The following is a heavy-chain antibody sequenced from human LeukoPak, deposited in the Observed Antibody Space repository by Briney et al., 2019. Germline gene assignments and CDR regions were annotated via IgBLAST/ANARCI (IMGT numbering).Heavy chain of an antibody. CDR1: GFTVSSNY. CDR2: IYIGGST. V-gene: IGHV3-66*02. D-gene: IGHD2-15*01. CDR3: ARDEYCSGGSCSGYYMDV. J-gene: IGHJ6*03. Sequence: GGSLRLSCAASGFTVSSNYMSWVGQAPGKGLAWVSVIYIGGSTYYADCVKGRFTISRDNSKNTLYLQMNSLRAEDTAVYYCARDEYCSGGSCSGYYMDVWGKGTTVTVSS.